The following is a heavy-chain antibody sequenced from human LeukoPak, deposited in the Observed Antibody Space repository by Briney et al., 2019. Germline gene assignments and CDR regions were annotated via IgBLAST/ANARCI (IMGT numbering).Heavy chain of an antibody. D-gene: IGHD3-10*01. Sequence: KASETLSLTCTVSGGSISSYYWSWIRQPPGKGLEWIGYIYYSGSTNYNPSLKSRVTISVDTSKNQFSLKLSSVTAADTAVYYCARYVPMVRGVSDYYYYYMDVWGKGTTVTISS. CDR2: IYYSGST. J-gene: IGHJ6*03. CDR3: ARYVPMVRGVSDYYYYYMDV. V-gene: IGHV4-59*01. CDR1: GGSISSYY.